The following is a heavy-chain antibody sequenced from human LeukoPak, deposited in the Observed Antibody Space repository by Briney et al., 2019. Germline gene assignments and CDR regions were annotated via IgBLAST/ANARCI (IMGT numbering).Heavy chain of an antibody. V-gene: IGHV1-18*01. CDR1: GYTFTTSG. CDR2: ISVYNRNT. J-gene: IGHJ2*01. CDR3: ARDGTYYIGSGSPWYLDL. D-gene: IGHD3-10*01. Sequence: ASVKVSCKASGYTFTTSGISWVRQAPGQGLEWMGWISVYNRNTNYAQKFQGRVTMTTDTSTSTVYMELSRLRSDDTAVYYCARDGTYYIGSGSPWYLDLWGRGTLVTVSS.